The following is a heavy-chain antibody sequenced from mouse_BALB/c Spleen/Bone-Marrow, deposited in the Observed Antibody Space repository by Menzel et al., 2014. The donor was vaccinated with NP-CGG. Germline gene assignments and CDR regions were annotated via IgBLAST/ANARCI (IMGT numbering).Heavy chain of an antibody. D-gene: IGHD4-1*01. CDR1: GFPFSRYG. CDR2: INSGGSYT. J-gene: IGHJ1*01. CDR3: ARRGNGDVRRAFDV. Sequence: VTVGESGGVLVKPGWSLQLSCAASGFPFSRYGMSWVRQPPAERLEWVTTINSGGSYTYCLDSVRGRFTLARHNAKNSLYLQMNRLKAEDTAMYDCARRGNGDVRRAFDVWGAGTTVTDS. V-gene: IGHV5-6*02.